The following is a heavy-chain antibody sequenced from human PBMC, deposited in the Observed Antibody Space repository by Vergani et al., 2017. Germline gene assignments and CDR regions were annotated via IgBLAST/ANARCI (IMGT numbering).Heavy chain of an antibody. CDR2: IIPIFGIA. D-gene: IGHD3-22*01. CDR3: AASNYYEIVGAFDI. CDR1: GGTFSSYA. J-gene: IGHJ3*02. V-gene: IGHV1-69*17. Sequence: QVQLVQSGAEVKKPGSSVKVSCKASGGTFSSYAISWVRQAPGQGLEWMGGIIPIFGIANYAQKFQGRVTITADKSTSTAYMELSSLRSEDTAVYYCAASNYYEIVGAFDIWGQGTMVTVSS.